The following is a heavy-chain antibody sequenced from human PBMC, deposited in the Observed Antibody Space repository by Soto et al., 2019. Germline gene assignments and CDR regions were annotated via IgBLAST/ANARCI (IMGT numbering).Heavy chain of an antibody. CDR2: IKQDGSEK. D-gene: IGHD5-18*01. Sequence: PGGSLALSCGPSVFTFSILWMDWVRQAPGKGLDWVATIKQDGSEKYYVDSVKGRFFVSRDNAKNSLYLQMNNLRAEDTAIYYCAREAYRTHSYPIYWGQGTQVTVSS. V-gene: IGHV3-7*01. J-gene: IGHJ4*02. CDR3: AREAYRTHSYPIY. CDR1: VFTFSILW.